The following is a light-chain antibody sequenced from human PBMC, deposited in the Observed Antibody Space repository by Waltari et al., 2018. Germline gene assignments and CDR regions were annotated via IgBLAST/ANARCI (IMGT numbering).Light chain of an antibody. CDR2: GAS. J-gene: IGKJ1*01. CDR3: QHYVRLPVT. V-gene: IGKV3-20*01. Sequence: EIVLTQSPATLSLSPGERATLSCWASQSVGRALAWYQQKRGQAPRLLIYGASTRASGIPDRFSGSGSGTDFSLTINRLEPEDFAVYYCQHYVRLPVTFGQGTKVEIK. CDR1: QSVGRA.